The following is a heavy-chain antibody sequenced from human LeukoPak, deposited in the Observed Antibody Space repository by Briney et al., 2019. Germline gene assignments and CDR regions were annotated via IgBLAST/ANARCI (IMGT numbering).Heavy chain of an antibody. Sequence: PGGSLRLSCAASGFTFDDYAMHWVRQAPGKGLEWVSGISWNSGSIGYADSVKGRFTISRDNAKNSLYLQMNSLRAEDMALYYCAKDESGWLSSGSYSYWGQGTLVTVSS. D-gene: IGHD1-26*01. J-gene: IGHJ4*02. CDR1: GFTFDDYA. V-gene: IGHV3-9*03. CDR2: ISWNSGSI. CDR3: AKDESGWLSSGSYSY.